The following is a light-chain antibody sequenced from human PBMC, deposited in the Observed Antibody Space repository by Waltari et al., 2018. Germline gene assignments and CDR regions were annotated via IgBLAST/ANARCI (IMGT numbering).Light chain of an antibody. CDR1: SSNIGSNT. V-gene: IGLV1-44*01. CDR2: SNN. Sequence: QSFLTQPPSASGTPGQRVTIPCSGSSSNIGSNTVNWYQQLPGTAPKLLIYSNNQWPSGVPDRFSGSKSGTSASLAISGLQSEDEADYYCAAWDDSLNGVVFGGGTKLTVL. J-gene: IGLJ2*01. CDR3: AAWDDSLNGVV.